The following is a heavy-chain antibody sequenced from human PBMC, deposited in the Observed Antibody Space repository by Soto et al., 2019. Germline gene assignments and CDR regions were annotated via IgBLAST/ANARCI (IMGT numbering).Heavy chain of an antibody. V-gene: IGHV1-18*01. J-gene: IGHJ6*02. CDR1: GNTFSIYG. Sequence: GASVKVSCKTSGNTFSIYGITWVRQAPGQGLEWMGWISANSGNTNYAQRFHDRVTMTTDTSTNTVYMELGSLRSDDTAVYYCAKDRGEMGTPGYYFYYGLDVWGQGTAVTVSS. CDR3: AKDRGEMGTPGYYFYYGLDV. D-gene: IGHD3-10*01. CDR2: ISANSGNT.